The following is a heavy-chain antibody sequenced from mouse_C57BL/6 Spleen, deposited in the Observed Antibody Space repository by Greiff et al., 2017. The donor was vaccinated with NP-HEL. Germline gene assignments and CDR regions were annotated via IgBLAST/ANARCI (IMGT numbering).Heavy chain of an antibody. V-gene: IGHV1-82*01. J-gene: IGHJ4*01. CDR2: IYPGDGDT. D-gene: IGHD1-1*01. CDR3: ARSGYYYGGAMDY. CDR1: GYAFSSSW. Sequence: QVQLKESGPELVKPGASVKISCKASGYAFSSSWMNWVKQRPGKGLEWIGRIYPGDGDTNYNGKFKGKATLTADKSSSTAYMQLSSLTSEDSAVYFCARSGYYYGGAMDYWGQGTSVTVSS.